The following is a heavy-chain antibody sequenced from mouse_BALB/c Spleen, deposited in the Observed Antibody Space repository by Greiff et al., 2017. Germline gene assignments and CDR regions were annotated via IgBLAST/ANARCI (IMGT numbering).Heavy chain of an antibody. CDR3: TRSGFDY. V-gene: IGHV1S81*02. Sequence: QVQLKQSGAELVKPGASVKLSCKASGYTFTSYYMYWVKQRPGQGLEWIGEINPSNGGTNFNEKFKSKATLTVDKSSSTAYMQLSSLTSEDSAVYYCTRSGFDYWGQGTTLTVSS. CDR2: INPSNGGT. CDR1: GYTFTSYY. J-gene: IGHJ2*01. D-gene: IGHD4-1*01.